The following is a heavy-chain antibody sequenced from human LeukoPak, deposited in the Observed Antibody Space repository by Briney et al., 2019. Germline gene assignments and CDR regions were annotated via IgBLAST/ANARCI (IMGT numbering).Heavy chain of an antibody. V-gene: IGHV4-59*01. CDR3: ARYARIIAAAGTEDYYYYYYMDV. D-gene: IGHD6-13*01. J-gene: IGHJ6*03. Sequence: SETLSLTCTVSGGSISSYYWSWIRQPPGKGLEWIGYIYYSGSTNYNPSLKSRVTISVDTSKNQFSLKLSSVTAADTAVYYCARYARIIAAAGTEDYYYYYYMDVWGKGTTVTISS. CDR1: GGSISSYY. CDR2: IYYSGST.